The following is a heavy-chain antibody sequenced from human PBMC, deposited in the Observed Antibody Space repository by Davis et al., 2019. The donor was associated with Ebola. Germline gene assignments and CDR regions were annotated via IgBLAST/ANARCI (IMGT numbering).Heavy chain of an antibody. J-gene: IGHJ4*02. CDR1: GYSFTSYW. CDR3: ARPSSGYEASFDY. V-gene: IGHV5-10-1*01. CDR2: IDPSDSYT. Sequence: GESLKISCKGSGYSFTSYWISWVRQLPGKGLERMGRIDPSDSYTNYSPSFQGHVTISADKSISTAYLQWSSLKASDTAMYYCARPSSGYEASFDYWGQGTPVTVSS. D-gene: IGHD3-22*01.